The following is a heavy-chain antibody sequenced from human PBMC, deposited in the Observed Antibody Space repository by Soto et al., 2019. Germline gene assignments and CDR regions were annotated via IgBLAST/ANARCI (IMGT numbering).Heavy chain of an antibody. D-gene: IGHD1-1*01. CDR1: GGTFSSYA. V-gene: IGHV1-69*13. CDR2: IIPIFGTA. CDR3: ARGGGELERLEDYYYYGMDV. J-gene: IGHJ6*02. Sequence: SVKVSCKASGGTFSSYAISWVRQAPGQGLEWMGGIIPIFGTANYAQKFQGRVTITADESTSTAYMELSSLRSEDTAVYYCARGGGELERLEDYYYYGMDVWGQGTTVTVSS.